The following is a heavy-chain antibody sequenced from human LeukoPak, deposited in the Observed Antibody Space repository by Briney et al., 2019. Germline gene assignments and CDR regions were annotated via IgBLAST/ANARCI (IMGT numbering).Heavy chain of an antibody. CDR1: GFTFSSYD. V-gene: IGHV3-23*01. CDR2: ISGSGGST. D-gene: IGHD6-19*01. J-gene: IGHJ4*02. CDR3: ASESGQWLVQLKRFDY. Sequence: PGGSLRLSCAASGFTFSSYDMSWVRQAPGKGLEWVSAISGSGGSTYYADSVKGRFTISRDNSKNTLYLQMNSLRAEDTAVYYCASESGQWLVQLKRFDYWGQGTLVTVSS.